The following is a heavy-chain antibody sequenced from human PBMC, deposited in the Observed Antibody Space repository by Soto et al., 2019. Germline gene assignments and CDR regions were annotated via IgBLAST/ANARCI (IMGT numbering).Heavy chain of an antibody. CDR2: IIPIFGTV. CDR1: GGSFRSNA. D-gene: IGHD1-26*01. Sequence: EASVKVSCKASGGSFRSNALSWVRQAPGQGLEWMGRIIPIFGTVDYAQRFQGRVTITADESTGTAYMELSSLRSEDTAIYYCAKEGEQLAGSYFDYWGQGTLVTVSS. J-gene: IGHJ4*02. V-gene: IGHV1-69*13. CDR3: AKEGEQLAGSYFDY.